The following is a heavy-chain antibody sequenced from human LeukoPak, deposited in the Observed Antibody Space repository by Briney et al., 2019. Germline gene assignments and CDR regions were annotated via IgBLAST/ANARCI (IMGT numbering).Heavy chain of an antibody. CDR1: GFSFSSYT. CDR3: VRDVSRRIGMDV. D-gene: IGHD2/OR15-2a*01. J-gene: IGHJ6*02. V-gene: IGHV3-21*01. CDR2: ISPGVSGYT. Sequence: GGSLRLSCLASGFSFSSYTMNWVREAPGKGLEWVSTISPGVSGYTWYAESVKGRFTISRDNPKNSLYLQMDSLRAEDTAVYYCVRDVSRRIGMDVWGQGTTVTVSS.